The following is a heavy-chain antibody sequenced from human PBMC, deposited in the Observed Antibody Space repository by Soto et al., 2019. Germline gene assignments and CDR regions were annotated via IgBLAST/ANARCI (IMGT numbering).Heavy chain of an antibody. CDR1: GGSFSGYY. J-gene: IGHJ5*02. D-gene: IGHD2-15*01. V-gene: IGHV4-34*01. Sequence: PSETLSLTCAVYGGSFSGYYWSWIRQPPGKGLEWIGEINHSGSTNYNPSLKSRVTISVDTSKNQFSLKLSSVTAADTAVYYCARDSRVVVVAAKFYNWFDPWGQGTLVTVSS. CDR2: INHSGST. CDR3: ARDSRVVVVAAKFYNWFDP.